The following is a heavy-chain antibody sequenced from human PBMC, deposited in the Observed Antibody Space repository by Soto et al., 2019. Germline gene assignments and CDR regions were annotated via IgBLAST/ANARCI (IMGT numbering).Heavy chain of an antibody. CDR2: ISVSVGST. V-gene: IGHV3-23*01. J-gene: IGHJ4*02. CDR3: AKRDVPHSTSNAYFYDH. D-gene: IGHD2-21*02. Sequence: EVQLLQSGGGLVQPGGSLTLSCGVSGFPFAPSTMSWVRQAPGKGLEWVSTISVSVGSTYSADSVQGRFTVSSDISANTLFLRMTSLPADDTAVYFCAKRDVPHSTSNAYFYDHWGRGVLVTVSS. CDR1: GFPFAPST.